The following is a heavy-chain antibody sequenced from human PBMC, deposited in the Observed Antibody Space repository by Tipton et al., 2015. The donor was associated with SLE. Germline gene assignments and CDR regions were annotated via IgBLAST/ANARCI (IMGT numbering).Heavy chain of an antibody. D-gene: IGHD4-17*01. CDR2: IYTSGST. V-gene: IGHV4-4*08. CDR3: AREAATVNHDAFDI. Sequence: TLSLTCTVSGCSISSYYWSWIRRPPGKGLEWIGYIYTSGSTNYNPSLKSRVTISVDTSKNQFSLKLSSVTAADTAVYYCAREAATVNHDAFDIWGQGTMVTVSS. CDR1: GCSISSYY. J-gene: IGHJ3*02.